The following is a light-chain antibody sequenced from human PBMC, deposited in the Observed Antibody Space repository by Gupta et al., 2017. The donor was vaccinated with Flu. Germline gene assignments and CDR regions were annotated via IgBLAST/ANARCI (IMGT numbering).Light chain of an antibody. CDR2: KGS. J-gene: IGKJ1*01. CDR1: QSLVFSDGSAY. V-gene: IGKV2-30*01. CDR3: RQCARCPWT. Sequence: DAVLTQSPLSLPVTLGQPSSISCRSSQSLVFSDGSAYLSWFQQRPGQSPRRLIYKGSNRDSGVPDRFSGSESGTDFTLKISRVEAEDVGVYYCRQCARCPWTFGQGTKVEI.